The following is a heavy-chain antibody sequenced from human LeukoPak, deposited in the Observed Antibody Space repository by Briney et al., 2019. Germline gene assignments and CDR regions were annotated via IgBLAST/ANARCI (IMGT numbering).Heavy chain of an antibody. CDR3: ARGGTTGTTPTDY. V-gene: IGHV3-33*01. D-gene: IGHD1-1*01. CDR2: IWYDGSSK. J-gene: IGHJ4*02. Sequence: GGSLRLSCAASGFTFSSYGMHWVRQAPGKGLEWVAVIWYDGSSKYYADSVKGRFTISRDNSKNTLYLQMNSLRAEDTAVYYCARGGTTGTTPTDYWGQGTLVTVSS. CDR1: GFTFSSYG.